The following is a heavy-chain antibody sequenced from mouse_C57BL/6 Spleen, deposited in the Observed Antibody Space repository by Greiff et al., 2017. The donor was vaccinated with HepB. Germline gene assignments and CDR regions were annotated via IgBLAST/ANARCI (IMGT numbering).Heavy chain of an antibody. J-gene: IGHJ2*01. Sequence: EVQLQQSGPELVKPGASVKISCKASGYSFTGYYMNWVKQSPEKSLEWIGEINPSTGGTTYNQKFKAKATLTVDKSSSTAYMQLKSLTSEDSAVYYCARGYDYADYWGQGTTLTVSS. D-gene: IGHD2-4*01. CDR1: GYSFTGYY. CDR3: ARGYDYADY. CDR2: INPSTGGT. V-gene: IGHV1-42*01.